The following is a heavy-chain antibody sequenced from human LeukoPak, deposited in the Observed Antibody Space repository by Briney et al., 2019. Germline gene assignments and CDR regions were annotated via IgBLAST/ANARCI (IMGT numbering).Heavy chain of an antibody. D-gene: IGHD2-15*01. J-gene: IGHJ4*02. Sequence: ASVKVSCKPSVHTFTGYYMHWVRQAPGQGLEWMGWINPNSGGTNYAQKFQGRVTMTRDTSISTAYMELNRLSSDDAAVYLCASGRYCSGGSGYSGYFDYWGQGTLVTVSS. V-gene: IGHV1-2*02. CDR1: VHTFTGYY. CDR3: ASGRYCSGGSGYSGYFDY. CDR2: INPNSGGT.